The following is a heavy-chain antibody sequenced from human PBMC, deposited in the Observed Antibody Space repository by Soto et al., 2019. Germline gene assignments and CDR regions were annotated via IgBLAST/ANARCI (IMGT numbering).Heavy chain of an antibody. D-gene: IGHD6-19*01. V-gene: IGHV3-30*04. CDR1: GFTFSNYA. CDR3: ARGGQWMAQATFDH. J-gene: IGHJ4*02. CDR2: ISFDGRNN. Sequence: GGSLRLSCAASGFTFSNYAMHWVRQAPGKRLEWVAIISFDGRNNFYADSVKGRFTISRDNSKNTLYLQMNSLRAEDTAVFYCARGGQWMAQATFDHWGQGIVVTVS.